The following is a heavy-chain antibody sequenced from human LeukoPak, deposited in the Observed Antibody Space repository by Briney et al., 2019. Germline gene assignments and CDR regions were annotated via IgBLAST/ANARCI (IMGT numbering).Heavy chain of an antibody. D-gene: IGHD5-24*01. CDR2: IRSKAYGGTT. CDR1: GFTLGDYA. CDR3: TSWTRRDGYKD. V-gene: IGHV3-49*03. Sequence: PGGSLRLSCTASGFTLGDYAMSWFRQAPGKGLEWVGFIRSKAYGGTTEYAASVKGRFTISRDDSKSIAYLQMNSLKTEDTAVYYCTSWTRRDGYKDWGQGTLVTVSS. J-gene: IGHJ4*02.